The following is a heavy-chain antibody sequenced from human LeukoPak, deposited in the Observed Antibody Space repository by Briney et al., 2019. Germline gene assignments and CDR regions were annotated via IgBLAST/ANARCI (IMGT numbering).Heavy chain of an antibody. CDR2: ISSSSSTI. CDR3: ARAWYSWGYYFDY. Sequence: ETLSLTCTVSGGSVSSGIYYWSWIRQPPGKGLEWVSYISSSSSTIFYADSVKGRFTISRDNAKNSLYLQMHSLRDEDTAVYYCARAWYSWGYYFDYWGQGTLVTVSS. D-gene: IGHD1-26*01. V-gene: IGHV3-48*02. CDR1: GGSVSSGIYY. J-gene: IGHJ4*02.